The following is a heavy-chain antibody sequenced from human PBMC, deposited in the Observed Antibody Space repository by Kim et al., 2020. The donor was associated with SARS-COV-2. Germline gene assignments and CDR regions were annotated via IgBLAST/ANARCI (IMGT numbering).Heavy chain of an antibody. D-gene: IGHD1-1*01. J-gene: IGHJ6*02. CDR1: GFTFSSYA. V-gene: IGHV3-23*01. Sequence: GGSLRLSCAASGFTFSSYAMSWVRQAPGKGLEWVSSISGSGGSTYYADSVKGRFTISRDNSKNTLFLQMNSLRAEDTAVYYCAEDPPQGTAPEGYGMDVWGQGTTVTVSS. CDR3: AEDPPQGTAPEGYGMDV. CDR2: ISGSGGST.